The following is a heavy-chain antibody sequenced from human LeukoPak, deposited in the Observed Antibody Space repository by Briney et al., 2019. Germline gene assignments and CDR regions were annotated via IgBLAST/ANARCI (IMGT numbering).Heavy chain of an antibody. CDR2: IRHDGNAK. J-gene: IGHJ4*02. D-gene: IGHD2-15*01. CDR1: GFAFSDFW. Sequence: GGSLRLSCAASGFAFSDFWMSWVRQAPGKGLEWVANIRHDGNAKNYVPSVRGRFTISRDNAKNSLYLQMNSMTVEDTAVYYCATSHDSAGNDWGQGTLVTVSS. CDR3: ATSHDSAGND. V-gene: IGHV3-7*01.